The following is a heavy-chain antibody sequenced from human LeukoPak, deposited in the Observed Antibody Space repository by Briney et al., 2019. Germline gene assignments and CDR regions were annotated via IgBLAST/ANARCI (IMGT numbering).Heavy chain of an antibody. CDR3: ARAYSSGYVPYYFDY. CDR1: GGTFSSYA. V-gene: IGHV1-69*04. CDR2: IIPILGIA. D-gene: IGHD6-19*01. J-gene: IGHJ4*02. Sequence: ASVKVSCKASGGTFSSYAISWVRQAPGQGLEWMGRIIPILGIANYAQKFQGRVTITADKSTSTAYMELSSLRSEDTAVYYCARAYSSGYVPYYFDYWGQGTLVTVSS.